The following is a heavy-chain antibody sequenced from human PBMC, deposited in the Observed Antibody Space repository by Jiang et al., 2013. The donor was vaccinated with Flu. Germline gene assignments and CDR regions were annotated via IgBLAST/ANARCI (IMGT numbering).Heavy chain of an antibody. CDR2: IYHSGNT. Sequence: LLKPSETLSLTCAVSGYSMTSGYWWGWIRQPPGMGLEWIASIYHSGNTYYNPSLKSRVSMSVDSSNNQFSLRLRSVTAADTAVYYCAREWDYGDYVENWGQGTLVIVSS. CDR3: AREWDYGDYVEN. V-gene: IGHV4-38-2*02. D-gene: IGHD4-17*01. CDR1: GYSMTSGYW. J-gene: IGHJ4*02.